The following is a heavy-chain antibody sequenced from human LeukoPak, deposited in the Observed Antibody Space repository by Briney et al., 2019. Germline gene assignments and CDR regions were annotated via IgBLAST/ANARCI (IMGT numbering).Heavy chain of an antibody. CDR1: GFTFTSSA. CDR2: IVVGSGNT. D-gene: IGHD2-15*01. CDR3: AAMYCSGGSCYGELDP. V-gene: IGHV1-58*02. Sequence: GTSVKVSCKASGFTFTSSAMQWVRQARGQRLEWIGWIVVGSGNTNYAQKFQERVTITRDMSTSTAYIELSSLRSQDTAVYYCAAMYCSGGSCYGELDPWGQGTLVTVSS. J-gene: IGHJ5*02.